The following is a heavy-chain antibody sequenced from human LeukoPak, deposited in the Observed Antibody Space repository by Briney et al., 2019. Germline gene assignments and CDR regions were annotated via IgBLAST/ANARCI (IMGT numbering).Heavy chain of an antibody. CDR3: ARHENAREQWLVPYYFDY. CDR1: GRSLLCYY. CDR2: IYYRGST. V-gene: IGHV4-59*08. J-gene: IGHJ4*02. Sequence: SETLSLTCTGSGRSLLCYYWSWIRQPPGTGLEGNGYIYYRGSTNYKPALRSRVTISVDTSKNQFPLTLRSVTAAHTAVYYCARHENAREQWLVPYYFDYWGQGTLVTVSS. D-gene: IGHD6-19*01.